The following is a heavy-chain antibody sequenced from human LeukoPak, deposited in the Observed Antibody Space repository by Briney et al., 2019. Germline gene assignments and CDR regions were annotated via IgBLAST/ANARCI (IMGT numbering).Heavy chain of an antibody. CDR3: VRGPYGSGSYR. CDR1: GFTFSSYA. V-gene: IGHV3-33*01. CDR2: IWYDGSNK. J-gene: IGHJ4*02. D-gene: IGHD3-10*01. Sequence: PGGSLRLSCAASGFTFSSYAMHWVRQAPGKGLEWVAVIWYDGSNKYYADSVKGRFTISRDHSKNTLYLQMNSLRGEDTAVYYCVRGPYGSGSYRWGQGTLVTVSA.